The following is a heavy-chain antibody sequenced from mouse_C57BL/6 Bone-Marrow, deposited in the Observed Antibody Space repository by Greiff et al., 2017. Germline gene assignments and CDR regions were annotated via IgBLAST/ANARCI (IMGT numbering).Heavy chain of an antibody. V-gene: IGHV1-64*01. D-gene: IGHD1-1*01. CDR1: GYTFTSYW. CDR2: IHPNSGST. Sequence: QVQLQQPGAELVKPGASVKLSCKASGYTFTSYWMHWVKQRPGQGLEWIGMIHPNSGSTNYNEKFKSKATLTVDKSSSTAYMQLSSLTSEDSAVYYCAREVAYYYAMGYWGQGTSVTVSS. CDR3: AREVAYYYAMGY. J-gene: IGHJ4*01.